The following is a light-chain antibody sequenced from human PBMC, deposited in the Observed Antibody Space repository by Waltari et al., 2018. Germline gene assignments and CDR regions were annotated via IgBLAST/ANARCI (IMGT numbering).Light chain of an antibody. CDR2: DVT. V-gene: IGLV2-14*03. J-gene: IGLJ2*01. Sequence: QSALTQPASVSGSPGQSLTLSCSGTSSDVGSYNYVSWYQQHPGTPPKLLIYDVTKRPSGVSGRSSGSKSGNTASLTISGLQPEDEADYFCSSYTPTSILVFGGGTKLTV. CDR3: SSYTPTSILV. CDR1: SSDVGSYNY.